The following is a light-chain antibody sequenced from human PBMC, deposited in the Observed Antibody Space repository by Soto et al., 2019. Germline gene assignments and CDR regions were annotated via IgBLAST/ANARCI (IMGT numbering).Light chain of an antibody. CDR1: QGISNY. V-gene: IGKV1-27*01. Sequence: DIQMTQSPSSLSASVGDRVTITCRASQGISNYLAWYQQKPGQVPKLLIYAASTLQSGVPTRFSGSGSGTDFTLNISRLPHEDVAYYYCQKYNSAPPTFGEGTKLEIK. CDR2: AAS. CDR3: QKYNSAPPT. J-gene: IGKJ2*01.